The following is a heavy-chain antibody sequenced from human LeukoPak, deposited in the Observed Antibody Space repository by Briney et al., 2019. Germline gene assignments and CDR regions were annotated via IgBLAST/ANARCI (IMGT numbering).Heavy chain of an antibody. CDR3: ARDQLGYCSGGSCYHYYYGMDV. Sequence: GGSLRLSCATSGFTFISYAMNWVRQAPGKGLEWVSSISSSSSHIYYADSVKGRFTISRDNAKNSLYLQMNSLRAEDTAVYYCARDQLGYCSGGSCYHYYYGMDVWGQGTTVTVSS. D-gene: IGHD2-15*01. J-gene: IGHJ6*02. CDR1: GFTFISYA. V-gene: IGHV3-21*01. CDR2: ISSSSSHI.